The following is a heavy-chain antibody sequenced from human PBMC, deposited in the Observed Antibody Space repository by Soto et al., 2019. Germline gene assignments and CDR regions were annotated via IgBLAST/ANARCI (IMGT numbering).Heavy chain of an antibody. J-gene: IGHJ4*02. CDR3: PKGAIRQFDGRPSYFDS. Sequence: EVQLVNAGGGLVQPGGSLRLSCAASGFTFATYAMRWVRQTPEKGLEWVSAISGNSGVTYYADSVQGRFTLSRDNSNNTLYLQMIGLRAEDSAIYYCPKGAIRQFDGRPSYFDSWGQGSLVTVSA. CDR2: ISGNSGVT. D-gene: IGHD3-9*01. CDR1: GFTFATYA. V-gene: IGHV3-23*04.